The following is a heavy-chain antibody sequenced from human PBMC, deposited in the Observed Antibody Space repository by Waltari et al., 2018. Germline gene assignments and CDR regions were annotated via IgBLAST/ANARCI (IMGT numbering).Heavy chain of an antibody. V-gene: IGHV4-61*02. CDR3: AREGAVAGTFDY. D-gene: IGHD6-19*01. CDR2: IYTSGST. CDR1: GGSISTASYY. J-gene: IGHJ4*02. Sequence: QVQLQESGPGLVKPSQTLSLTCPVSGGSISTASYYWSWIRQPAGKGLEWIGRIYTSGSTNYNPSLKSRVTISVDTSKNQFSLKLSSVTAADTAVYYCAREGAVAGTFDYWGQGTLVTVSS.